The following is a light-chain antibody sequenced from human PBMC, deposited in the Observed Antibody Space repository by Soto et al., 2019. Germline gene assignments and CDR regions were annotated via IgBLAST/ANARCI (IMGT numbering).Light chain of an antibody. J-gene: IGKJ1*01. V-gene: IGKV3-15*01. CDR2: GAS. Sequence: EIVMTQSPVTLSLSPGERATLSCRASQTVTTDLAWYQQKPGQAPRLVIHGASTRATDFPARFSGSGSGTEFTLTISSLQSEDIAVYYCHQYYTWPRTFGQGTKVDIK. CDR3: HQYYTWPRT. CDR1: QTVTTD.